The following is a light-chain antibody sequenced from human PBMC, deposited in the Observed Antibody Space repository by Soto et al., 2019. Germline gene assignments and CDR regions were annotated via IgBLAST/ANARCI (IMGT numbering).Light chain of an antibody. V-gene: IGLV2-11*01. Sequence: QAVVTQPRSVSGSPGQSVTISCTGTSSDVGNYNYVSWYQQHPGKAPKVMIYDVTKRPSGVPDRFSGSKSGITASLTISGLQADDEADYYCCSYPGSHTWVFGGGTKLTVL. CDR2: DVT. J-gene: IGLJ3*02. CDR3: CSYPGSHTWV. CDR1: SSDVGNYNY.